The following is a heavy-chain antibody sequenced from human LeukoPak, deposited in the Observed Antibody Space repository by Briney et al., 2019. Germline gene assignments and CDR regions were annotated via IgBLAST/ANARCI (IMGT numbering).Heavy chain of an antibody. Sequence: PGGSLRLSCAASGFTFSSYAMSWVRQAPGKGLEWVSAISGSGGSTYYADSVKGRITISRDNSKNTLYLQMNSLRAEDTAVYYCAKDPETYGDYSPVDYWGQGTLVTVSS. CDR1: GFTFSSYA. D-gene: IGHD4-17*01. CDR3: AKDPETYGDYSPVDY. J-gene: IGHJ4*02. CDR2: ISGSGGST. V-gene: IGHV3-23*01.